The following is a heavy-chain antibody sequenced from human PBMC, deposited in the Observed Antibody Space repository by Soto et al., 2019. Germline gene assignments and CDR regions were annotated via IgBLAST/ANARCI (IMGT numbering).Heavy chain of an antibody. Sequence: GKGLEWIGEINHSGSTNYNPSLKSRVTISVDTSKNQFSLKLSSVTAADTAFFFSKNKTAYEVFARSRHADGTALTISSFQ. CDR3: KNKTAYEVFARSRHADGTALTISSFQ. V-gene: IGHV4-34*01. D-gene: IGHD3-3*01. J-gene: IGHJ1*01. CDR2: INHSGST.